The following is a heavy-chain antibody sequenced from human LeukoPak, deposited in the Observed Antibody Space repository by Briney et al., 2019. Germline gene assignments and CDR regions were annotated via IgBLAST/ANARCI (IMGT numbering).Heavy chain of an antibody. CDR3: ARQYSSSYFYGH. CDR1: EFTYG. Sequence: GGSLRLSCAASEFTYGMHWVRQAPGKGLKWVAAIWDDGNTKHYVDSVKGRFTISRDNPKNTLYLQMNSLRVEDTAVYYCARQYSSSYFYGHWGQGTLVTVSS. CDR2: IWDDGNTK. V-gene: IGHV3-33*08. J-gene: IGHJ4*02. D-gene: IGHD3-22*01.